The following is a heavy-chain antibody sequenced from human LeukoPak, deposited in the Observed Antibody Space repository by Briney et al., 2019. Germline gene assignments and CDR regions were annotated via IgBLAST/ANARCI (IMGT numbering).Heavy chain of an antibody. CDR1: TFTLGTYW. Sequence: GGSLRLSCTSSTFTLGTYWMHWVRQVPGEGLVWVARMNSDGSGTNYADSVKGRFTISRDNAKNTLYLQMNSLRAEDTAVYHCARGRSGYFFDFWGQGTLVTVSS. V-gene: IGHV3-74*01. D-gene: IGHD6-19*01. CDR3: ARGRSGYFFDF. CDR2: MNSDGSGT. J-gene: IGHJ4*02.